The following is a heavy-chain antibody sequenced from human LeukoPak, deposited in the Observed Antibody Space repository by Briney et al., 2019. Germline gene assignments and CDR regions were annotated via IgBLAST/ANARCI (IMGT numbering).Heavy chain of an antibody. CDR3: AKDVSRTYYYGSGSYLFDY. D-gene: IGHD3-10*01. J-gene: IGHJ4*02. V-gene: IGHV3-30*18. CDR2: ISYDGSNK. CDR1: GFTFSSYG. Sequence: GRSLRLSCAASGFTFSSYGMHWVRQAPGKGLEWVAVISYDGSNKYYADSVKGRFTISRDNSKNTLYLQMNSLRAEDTAVYYCAKDVSRTYYYGSGSYLFDYWGQGTLVTVSS.